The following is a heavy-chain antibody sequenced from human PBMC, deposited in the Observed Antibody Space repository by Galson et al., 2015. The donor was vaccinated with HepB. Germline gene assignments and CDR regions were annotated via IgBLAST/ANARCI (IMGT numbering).Heavy chain of an antibody. CDR1: GYTFTSYY. D-gene: IGHD3-9*01. CDR3: ARIRYFDWSPNPGAFDI. J-gene: IGHJ3*02. V-gene: IGHV1-46*01. CDR2: INPSGGST. Sequence: SVKVSCKASGYTFTSYYMHWVRQAPGQGLGWMGIINPSGGSTSYAQKFQGRVTMTRDTSTSTVYMELSSLRSEDTAVYYCARIRYFDWSPNPGAFDIWGQGTMVTVSS.